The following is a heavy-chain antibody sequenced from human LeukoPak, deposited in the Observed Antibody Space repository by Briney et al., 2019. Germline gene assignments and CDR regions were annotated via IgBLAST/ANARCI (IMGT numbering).Heavy chain of an antibody. CDR2: IIPIFGTA. Sequence: SVKVSCKASGGTFSSYAISWVRQAPGQGLEWMGRIIPIFGTANYAQKFQGRVTITTDESTSTAYMELSSLRSEDTAVYYCARRHPWEWEDAFDIWGQGTMITVSS. J-gene: IGHJ3*02. V-gene: IGHV1-69*05. D-gene: IGHD1-26*01. CDR1: GGTFSSYA. CDR3: ARRHPWEWEDAFDI.